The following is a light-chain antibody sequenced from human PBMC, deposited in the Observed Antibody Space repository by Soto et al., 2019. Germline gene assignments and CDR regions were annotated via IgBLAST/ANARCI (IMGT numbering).Light chain of an antibody. CDR3: QLYNTYSPT. CDR1: QSIGTW. Sequence: DIRMTQSPSTLSASVGDRVTITCRASQSIGTWLAWYQERPGKAPKLLIYKASTLERGVPSRFSGSGSGTEFTLTISSLQPDDFATYYCQLYNTYSPTLGQGTKLEI. V-gene: IGKV1-5*03. J-gene: IGKJ2*01. CDR2: KAS.